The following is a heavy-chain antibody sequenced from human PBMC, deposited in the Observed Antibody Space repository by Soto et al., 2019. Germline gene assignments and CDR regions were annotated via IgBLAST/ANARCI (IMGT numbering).Heavy chain of an antibody. Sequence: SCKASGGTFSSYAISWVRQAPGQGLEWMGGIIPIFGTANYAQKFQGRVTITADESTSTAYMELSSLRSEDTAVYYCARVGAAGSGNFDYWGQGTLVTVSS. D-gene: IGHD6-13*01. CDR3: ARVGAAGSGNFDY. J-gene: IGHJ4*02. V-gene: IGHV1-69*01. CDR2: IIPIFGTA. CDR1: GGTFSSYA.